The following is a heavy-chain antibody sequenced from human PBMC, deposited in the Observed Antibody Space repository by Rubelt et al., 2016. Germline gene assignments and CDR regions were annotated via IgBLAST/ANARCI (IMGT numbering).Heavy chain of an antibody. CDR1: GFTFSNHG. J-gene: IGHJ4*02. V-gene: IGHV3-23*04. CDR3: AKAFCSSTSCYTGDY. D-gene: IGHD2-2*01. CDR2: IVPKGDNT. Sequence: EVQLVESGGDLVQPGGSLRLSCAASGFTFSNHGMHWVRQVPGEGLDWVSVIVPKGDNTQYAASVKGRFTISRDNSKNTLVLQRRSLRADDTAVYYCAKAFCSSTSCYTGDYWGQGSLVTVSS.